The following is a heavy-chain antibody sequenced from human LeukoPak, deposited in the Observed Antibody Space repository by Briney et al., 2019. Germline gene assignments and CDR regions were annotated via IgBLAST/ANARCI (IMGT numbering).Heavy chain of an antibody. CDR1: GYTFTGYY. CDR3: AREGSERFLEWLPGNWFDP. V-gene: IGHV1-2*04. CDR2: INPNSGGT. J-gene: IGHJ5*02. D-gene: IGHD3-3*01. Sequence: ASVTVSCTASGYTFTGYYMHWVRQAPGQGLEWMGWINPNSGGTNYAQKFQGWVTMTRDTSISTAYMELSSLRSEDTAVYYCAREGSERFLEWLPGNWFDPWGQGTLVTVSS.